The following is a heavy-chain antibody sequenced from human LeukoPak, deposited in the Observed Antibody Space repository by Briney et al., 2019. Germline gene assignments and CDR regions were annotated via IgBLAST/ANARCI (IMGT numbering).Heavy chain of an antibody. CDR3: ARDRALVPAAKYSDY. CDR1: GFTFSSYS. CDR2: ISSSSSYI. V-gene: IGHV3-21*01. J-gene: IGHJ4*02. D-gene: IGHD2-2*01. Sequence: GGSLRLSCAASGFTFSSYSMNWVRQAPGKGLEWVSSISSSSSYIYCADSVKGRFTISRDNAKNSLYLQMNSLRAEDTAVYYCARDRALVPAAKYSDYWGQGTLVTVSS.